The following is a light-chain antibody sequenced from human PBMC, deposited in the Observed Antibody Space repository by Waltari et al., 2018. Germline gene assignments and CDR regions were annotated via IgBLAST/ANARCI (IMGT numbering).Light chain of an antibody. CDR1: QSITNW. CDR2: RAS. V-gene: IGKV1-5*03. J-gene: IGKJ1*01. CDR3: QQYDNYWT. Sequence: DIAMTQSPSTLSDCVGDRGTITCRASQSITNWLAWYQQKPGKAPKLLIYRASNLESGVPSRFSGSGSGTEFTLTISSLQPDDFATYYCQQYDNYWTFGQGTKVEIK.